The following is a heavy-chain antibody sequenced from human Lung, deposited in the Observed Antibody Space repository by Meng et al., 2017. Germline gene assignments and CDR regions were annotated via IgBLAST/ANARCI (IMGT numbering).Heavy chain of an antibody. CDR2: INHSGST. CDR1: SGSFSDYY. D-gene: IGHD4-11*01. CDR3: ARGPTTMAHYFDY. V-gene: IGHV4-34*01. Sequence: VPLEPWGAGLLKPAEPPALTCVVSSGSFSDYYWSWIRQAPGKGLEWIGEINHSGSTNYNPSLESRATISVDTSQNNLSLKLSSVTAADSAVYYCARGPTTMAHYFDYWGQGTLVTVSS. J-gene: IGHJ4*02.